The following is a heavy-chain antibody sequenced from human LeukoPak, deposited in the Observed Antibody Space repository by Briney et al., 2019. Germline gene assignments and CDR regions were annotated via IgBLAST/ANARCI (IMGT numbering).Heavy chain of an antibody. D-gene: IGHD6-13*01. J-gene: IGHJ6*03. Sequence: SVNVPYKASGYTFTGNYMHWVPQAPAQGLEWMGWINPNSGGSNDAQKFQGRVTMTRDTSISTAYMELSRLRSDDTAVYYCARGVAAAGNPYYYYYMDVWGKGTTVTVSS. CDR2: INPNSGGS. CDR1: GYTFTGNY. V-gene: IGHV1-2*02. CDR3: ARGVAAAGNPYYYYYMDV.